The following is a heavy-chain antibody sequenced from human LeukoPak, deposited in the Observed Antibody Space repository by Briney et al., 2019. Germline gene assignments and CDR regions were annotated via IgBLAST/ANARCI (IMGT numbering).Heavy chain of an antibody. CDR2: INHSGST. V-gene: IGHV4-34*01. J-gene: IGHJ3*02. CDR1: GGSFSGYY. Sequence: PSETLSLTCAVYGGSFSGYYWSWIRQPPGKGLEWIGEINHSGSTNYNPSLESRVTISVDTSKNQFSLKLSSVTAADTAVYYCAKNVYAFDIWGQGTMVTVSS. D-gene: IGHD1-1*01. CDR3: AKNVYAFDI.